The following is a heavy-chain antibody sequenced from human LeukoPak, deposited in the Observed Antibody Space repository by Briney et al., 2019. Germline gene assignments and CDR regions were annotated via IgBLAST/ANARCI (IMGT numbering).Heavy chain of an antibody. CDR1: GDSISSNNCY. CDR3: ARVPAAMVYYYMDV. Sequence: SETLSLTCTVSGDSISSNNCYWAWIRQPPGKGLEWIGSIYYSGSGNTYYNPSLKSRVTISVDTSKNQFSLKLSSVTAADTAVYYCARVPAAMVYYYMDVWGKGTTVTVSS. CDR2: IYYSGSGNT. V-gene: IGHV4-39*07. D-gene: IGHD2-2*01. J-gene: IGHJ6*03.